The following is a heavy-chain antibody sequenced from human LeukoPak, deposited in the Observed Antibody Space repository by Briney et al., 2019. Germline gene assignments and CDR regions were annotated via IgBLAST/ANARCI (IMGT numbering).Heavy chain of an antibody. CDR3: ARGVGYSSGLSIN. D-gene: IGHD6-19*01. V-gene: IGHV4-34*01. CDR1: GGSFSGYY. Sequence: SETLSLTCAVYGGSFSGYYWSWIRQPPGKGLEWIGEINRSGSTNYNPSLKSRVTISVDTSKNQFSLKLSSVTAADTAVYYCARGVGYSSGLSINWGQGTLVTVSS. CDR2: INRSGST. J-gene: IGHJ4*02.